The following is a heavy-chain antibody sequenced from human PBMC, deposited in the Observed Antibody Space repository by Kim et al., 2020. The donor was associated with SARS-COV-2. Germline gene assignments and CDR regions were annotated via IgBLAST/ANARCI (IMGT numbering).Heavy chain of an antibody. J-gene: IGHJ4*02. V-gene: IGHV1-18*01. CDR3: AREGYCSGGSCYLDY. D-gene: IGHD2-15*01. Sequence: KRQGRVTMTTDTSTSTAYMELRSLRSDDTAVYYCAREGYCSGGSCYLDYWGQGTLVTVSS.